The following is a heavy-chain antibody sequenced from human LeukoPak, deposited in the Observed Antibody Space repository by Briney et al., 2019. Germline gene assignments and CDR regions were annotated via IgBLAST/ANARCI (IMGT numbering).Heavy chain of an antibody. J-gene: IGHJ3*02. CDR1: GVSIGSGVDS. Sequence: SETLSLTCAVSGVSIGSGVDSWSWVRQPPGRGREWFRYIYDSGSSSSNPSLRRRVTISVDTSKNQFSLKLSSVTGADTAVYYCARGPKYYDYVWGSYRLSDAFDIWGQGTMVTVSS. V-gene: IGHV4-30-4*07. CDR3: ARGPKYYDYVWGSYRLSDAFDI. CDR2: IYDSGSS. D-gene: IGHD3-16*02.